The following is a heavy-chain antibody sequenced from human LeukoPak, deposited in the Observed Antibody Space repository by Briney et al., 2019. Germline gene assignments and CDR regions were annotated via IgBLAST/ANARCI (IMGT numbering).Heavy chain of an antibody. CDR2: IYPGDSDT. D-gene: IGHD1-26*01. V-gene: IGHV5-51*01. CDR1: GYPLSSYW. CDR3: STPSGPWGLR. J-gene: IGHJ4*02. Sequence: GGSLNLPCKGSGYPLSSYWIGWVRQMPREGLEWMGIIYPGDSDTRYNPPFQGQVTISADKANSTVYLQWSILKGSDTAMYYCSTPSGPWGLRWGQGTRVTVPS.